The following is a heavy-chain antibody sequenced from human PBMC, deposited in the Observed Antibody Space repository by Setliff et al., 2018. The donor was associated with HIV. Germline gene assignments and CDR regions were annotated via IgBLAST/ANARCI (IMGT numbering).Heavy chain of an antibody. J-gene: IGHJ3*02. Sequence: PSETLSLTCTVSGGPISSSSYYWGWIRQPPGQGLEWIATIHYTGSKFHNPSLRSRLTISVDTTKNQASLKLSSVTAADTAVYYCAGQGDGNNGYDAFDIWGQGTMVTVSS. CDR2: IHYTGSK. CDR3: AGQGDGNNGYDAFDI. D-gene: IGHD2-8*01. V-gene: IGHV4-39*01. CDR1: GGPISSSSYY.